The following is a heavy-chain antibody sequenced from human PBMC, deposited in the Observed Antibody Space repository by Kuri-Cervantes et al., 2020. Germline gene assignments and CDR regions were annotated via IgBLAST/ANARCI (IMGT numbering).Heavy chain of an antibody. D-gene: IGHD3-22*01. Sequence: SETLSLTCTVSGGSISSGDYYWSWIRQPAGKGLEWIGRINTSGSTNYNPSLKTRVTMSVDTSKNQLSLKLSSVTAADTAVYYCARDYYDSSGTFDYWGQGTLVTVSS. CDR3: ARDYYDSSGTFDY. CDR1: GGSISSGDYY. V-gene: IGHV4-61*02. CDR2: INTSGST. J-gene: IGHJ4*02.